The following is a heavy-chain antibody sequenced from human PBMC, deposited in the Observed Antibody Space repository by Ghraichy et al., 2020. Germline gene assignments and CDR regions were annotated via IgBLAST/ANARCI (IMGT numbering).Heavy chain of an antibody. V-gene: IGHV4-61*02. CDR1: GGSISSGSYY. D-gene: IGHD3-3*01. Sequence: SETLSLTCTVSGGSISSGSYYWSWIRQPAGKGLEWIGRIYTSGSTNYNPSLKSRVTISVDTSKNQFSLKLSSVTAADTAVYYCASGDYDFWSGYSHSGGYYMDVWGKGTTVTVSS. CDR3: ASGDYDFWSGYSHSGGYYMDV. J-gene: IGHJ6*03. CDR2: IYTSGST.